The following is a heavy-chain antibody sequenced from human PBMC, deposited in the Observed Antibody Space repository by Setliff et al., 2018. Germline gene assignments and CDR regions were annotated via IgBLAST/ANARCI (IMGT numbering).Heavy chain of an antibody. CDR1: GGSIDSGDYY. CDR3: ARDPGHRSGTWSLDY. CDR2: IYTSGST. Sequence: PSETLSLTCTVSGGSIDSGDYYWNWIRQPPGKGLEWIGRIYTSGSTNYNPSLKSRVTISLDTSKNQFSLKLNSVTAADTAVYSCARDPGHRSGTWSLDYWGQGTLVTVSS. J-gene: IGHJ4*02. V-gene: IGHV4-61*02.